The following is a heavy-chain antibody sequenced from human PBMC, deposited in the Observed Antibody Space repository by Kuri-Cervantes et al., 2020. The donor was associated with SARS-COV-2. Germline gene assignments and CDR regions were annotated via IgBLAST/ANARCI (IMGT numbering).Heavy chain of an antibody. V-gene: IGHV3-48*02. CDR2: ISGSSSTK. J-gene: IGHJ4*02. CDR3: ARGNDYGEDFDY. D-gene: IGHD4-17*01. CDR1: GSTYSSYS. Sequence: GESLKISCAASGSTYSSYSMNWVRQAPGKGLEWVSYISGSSSTKYYADSVKGRFTISRDNAKNSLYLQMNSLGDEDTAVYYCARGNDYGEDFDYWGQGTLVTVSS.